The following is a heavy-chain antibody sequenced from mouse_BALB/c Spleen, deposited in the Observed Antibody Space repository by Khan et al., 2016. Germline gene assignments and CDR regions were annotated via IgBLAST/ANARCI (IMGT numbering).Heavy chain of an antibody. J-gene: IGHJ1*01. Sequence: VQLKQSGAELVKPGASVKLSCTASGFNIKDTYMHWVKQRPEQGLEWIGKIDPTNGNTNYDPKFQGQATITADTSANTAYLQLSSLVSEDTAVYYCASRTLTPQYFDVWGAGTTVTVSS. CDR1: GFNIKDTY. CDR3: ASRTLTPQYFDV. CDR2: IDPTNGNT. V-gene: IGHV14-3*02.